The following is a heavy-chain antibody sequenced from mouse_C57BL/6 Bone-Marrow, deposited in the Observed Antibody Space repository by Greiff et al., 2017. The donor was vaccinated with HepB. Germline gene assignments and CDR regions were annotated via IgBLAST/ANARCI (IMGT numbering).Heavy chain of an antibody. J-gene: IGHJ2*01. V-gene: IGHV1-69*01. Sequence: VQLQQPGAELVMPGASVKLSCKASGYTFTSYWMHWVKQRPGQGLEWIGEIDPSDSYTNYNQKFKGKSTLTVDKSSSTAYMQLSSLTSEDSAVYYCARYDGYYPYYFDYWGQGTTLTVSS. CDR1: GYTFTSYW. CDR2: IDPSDSYT. D-gene: IGHD2-3*01. CDR3: ARYDGYYPYYFDY.